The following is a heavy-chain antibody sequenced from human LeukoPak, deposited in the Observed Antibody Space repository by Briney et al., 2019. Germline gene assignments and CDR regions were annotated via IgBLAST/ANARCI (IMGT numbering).Heavy chain of an antibody. D-gene: IGHD2-2*01. CDR1: GFTFSSYA. Sequence: GGSLRLSCAASGFTFSSYAMSWVRQAPGKGLEWVSAISGSGGSTYYADSVKGRFTISRDNSKNTLYLQMNSLRAEDTAVYYCAKADQDIVVVPAAVDYWGQGTLVTVSS. CDR2: ISGSGGST. J-gene: IGHJ4*02. CDR3: AKADQDIVVVPAAVDY. V-gene: IGHV3-23*01.